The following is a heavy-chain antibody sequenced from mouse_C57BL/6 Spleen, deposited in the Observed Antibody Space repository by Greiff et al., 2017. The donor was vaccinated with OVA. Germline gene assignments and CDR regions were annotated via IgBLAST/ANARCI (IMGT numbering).Heavy chain of an antibody. CDR3: ARSFITTVVEHYAMDY. Sequence: VQLQQSGPELVKPGASVKISCKASGYTFTDYYINWVKQRPGQGLEWIGWIFPGSGSTYYNEKFKGKATLTVDKSSSTAYMLLSSLTSEDSAVYFCARSFITTVVEHYAMDYWGQGTSVTVSS. V-gene: IGHV1-75*01. CDR1: GYTFTDYY. D-gene: IGHD1-1*01. CDR2: IFPGSGST. J-gene: IGHJ4*01.